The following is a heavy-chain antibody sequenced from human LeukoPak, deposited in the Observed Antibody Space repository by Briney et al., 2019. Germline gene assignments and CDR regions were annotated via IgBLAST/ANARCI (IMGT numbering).Heavy chain of an antibody. D-gene: IGHD1-26*01. V-gene: IGHV3-11*01. J-gene: IGHJ4*02. CDR3: VRDIRYIGSTFYYDL. CDR2: FTSGDSSV. CDR1: GFTFSVYQ. Sequence: GGSLRLSCVASGFTFSVYQMSWIRQAPGKGLEWISFFTSGDSSVEYADSVKGRFTISRDNDKSSLYLQMNTLRAEDTAVYYCVRDIRYIGSTFYYDLWGQGTLVTVSS.